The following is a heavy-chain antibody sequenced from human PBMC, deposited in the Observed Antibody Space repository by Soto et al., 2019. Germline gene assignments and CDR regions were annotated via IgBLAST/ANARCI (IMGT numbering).Heavy chain of an antibody. Sequence: PSETLSLTCTVSGGSVSSGSYYWSWIRQPPGKGLEWIGYIYYSGSTNYNPSLKSRVTISVDTSKNQFSLKLSSVTAAVTVVYYCARGWVYCTNGVCYSWFDPWGQGTLVTVS. CDR3: ARGWVYCTNGVCYSWFDP. CDR2: IYYSGST. D-gene: IGHD2-8*01. V-gene: IGHV4-61*01. J-gene: IGHJ5*02. CDR1: GGSVSSGSYY.